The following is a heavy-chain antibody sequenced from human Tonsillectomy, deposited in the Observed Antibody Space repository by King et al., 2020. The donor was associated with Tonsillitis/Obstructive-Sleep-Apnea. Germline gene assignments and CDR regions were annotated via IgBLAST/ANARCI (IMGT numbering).Heavy chain of an antibody. CDR2: ISYDGSNK. J-gene: IGHJ6*02. Sequence: VQLVESGGGVVQPGRSLRLSCAASGFTFSNYAMHWVRQAPGKGLEWVAVISYDGSNKYYADSVKGRFTISRDNSKNTLYLQMNSLRAEDTTVYYCVRERGLTTAGLRVYGDGLAVWGQGTTVTVSS. V-gene: IGHV3-30*04. CDR3: VRERGLTTAGLRVYGDGLAV. D-gene: IGHD4-17*01. CDR1: GFTFSNYA.